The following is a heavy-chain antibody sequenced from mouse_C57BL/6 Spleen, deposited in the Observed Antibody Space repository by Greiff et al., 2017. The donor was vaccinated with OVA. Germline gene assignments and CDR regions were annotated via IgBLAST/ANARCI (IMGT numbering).Heavy chain of an antibody. CDR1: GYTFTSYW. D-gene: IGHD2-3*01. J-gene: IGHJ4*01. Sequence: QVQLQQPGAELVKPGASVKMSCKASGYTFTSYWITWVKQRPGQGLEWIGDIYPGSGSTNYNEKFKSKATLTVDTSSSTAYMQLSSLTSEDSAVYYCARFWDEGMIAMDYWGQGTSVTVSS. V-gene: IGHV1-55*01. CDR2: IYPGSGST. CDR3: ARFWDEGMIAMDY.